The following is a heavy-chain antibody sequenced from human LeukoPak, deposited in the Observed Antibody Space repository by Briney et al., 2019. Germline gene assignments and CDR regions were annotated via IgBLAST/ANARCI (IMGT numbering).Heavy chain of an antibody. CDR3: ATTPTKYVWGSYRSFDY. CDR1: GYTFSGYY. Sequence: GASVKVSCKASGYTFSGYYMHWVRQAPGQGLEWMGWINPNSGGTKYAQKFQGRVTMTRDTSISTAYMELSRLRSDDTAVYYCATTPTKYVWGSYRSFDYWGQGTLVTVSS. V-gene: IGHV1-2*02. CDR2: INPNSGGT. J-gene: IGHJ4*02. D-gene: IGHD3-16*02.